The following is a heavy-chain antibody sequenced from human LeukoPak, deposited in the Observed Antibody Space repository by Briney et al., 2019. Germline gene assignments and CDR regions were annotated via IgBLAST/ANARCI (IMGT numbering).Heavy chain of an antibody. CDR2: ISGSGGST. Sequence: PGGSLRLSCAASGFTVSSNYVSWVRQAPGKGLEWVSAISGSGGSTYYADSVKGRFTISRDNSKNTLYLQMNSLRAEDTAVYYCAKDMSGYDHDAFDIWGQGTMVTVSS. CDR1: GFTVSSNY. CDR3: AKDMSGYDHDAFDI. V-gene: IGHV3-23*01. D-gene: IGHD5-12*01. J-gene: IGHJ3*02.